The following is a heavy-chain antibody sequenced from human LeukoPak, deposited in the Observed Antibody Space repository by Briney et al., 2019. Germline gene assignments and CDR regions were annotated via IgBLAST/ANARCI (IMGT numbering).Heavy chain of an antibody. Sequence: ASVKVSCKASGYTFTSYYMHWVRQAPGQGLEWMGIITPSGGSTSYAQKFQGRVTMTRDTSTSTVYMELSSLRSEDTAVYYCARVGIAARLSYYYYGMDVWGQGTTVTVSS. CDR1: GYTFTSYY. CDR2: ITPSGGST. V-gene: IGHV1-46*01. J-gene: IGHJ6*02. D-gene: IGHD6-6*01. CDR3: ARVGIAARLSYYYYGMDV.